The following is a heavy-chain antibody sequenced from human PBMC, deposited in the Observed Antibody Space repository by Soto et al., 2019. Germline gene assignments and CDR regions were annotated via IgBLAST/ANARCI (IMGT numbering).Heavy chain of an antibody. V-gene: IGHV1-18*04. D-gene: IGHD3-9*01. CDR1: GYTFTSYG. Sequence: GASVKVSCKASGYTFTSYGISWVRQAPGQGLEWMGRTSAYNGNTKYAQKLQGRVTMTTDTSTSTAYMELRSLRSDDTAVYYCARDRTTYYDILTGYPHWGQGTLVTVSS. CDR3: ARDRTTYYDILTGYPH. J-gene: IGHJ4*02. CDR2: TSAYNGNT.